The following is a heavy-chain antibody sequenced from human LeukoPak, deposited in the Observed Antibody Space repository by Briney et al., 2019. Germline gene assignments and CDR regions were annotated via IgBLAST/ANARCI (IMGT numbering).Heavy chain of an antibody. V-gene: IGHV3-11*04. D-gene: IGHD3-22*01. CDR1: GFTFSDSY. CDR2: ISSSGSSI. CDR3: ARDTPHYYDSSGYYPVDY. Sequence: PGGSLRLSCAASGFTFSDSYMSWIRQTPGKGLEWVSYISSSGSSIYYADSVKGRFTISRDNAKNSLYLQMNSLTVEDTAVYYCARDTPHYYDSSGYYPVDYWGQGTLVTVSS. J-gene: IGHJ4*02.